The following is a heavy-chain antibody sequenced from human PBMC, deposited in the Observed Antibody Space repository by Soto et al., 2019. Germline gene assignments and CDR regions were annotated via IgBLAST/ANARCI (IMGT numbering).Heavy chain of an antibody. CDR2: IYHSGST. Sequence: PSETLSLTCAVSSGSISSSHWWSWVRQPPGKGLEWIGEIYHSGSTNYNPSLKSRVTISVDKSKNQFSLKLSSVTAADTSVYYCARRHYYYCYKDVWGKGTTVTVSS. J-gene: IGHJ6*03. V-gene: IGHV4-4*02. CDR3: ARRHYYYCYKDV. CDR1: SGSISSSHW.